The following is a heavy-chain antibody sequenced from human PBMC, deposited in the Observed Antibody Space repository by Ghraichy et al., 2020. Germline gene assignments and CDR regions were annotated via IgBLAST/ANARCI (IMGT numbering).Heavy chain of an antibody. V-gene: IGHV3-74*01. Sequence: GALNISCAASGFTFSSYWMHWVRQAPGKGLVWVSRINSDGSSTSYADSVKGRFTISRDNAKNTLYLQMNSLRAEDTAVYYCARAYYDFWSGYYQYYYGMDVWGQGTTVTVSS. D-gene: IGHD3-3*01. CDR1: GFTFSSYW. J-gene: IGHJ6*02. CDR3: ARAYYDFWSGYYQYYYGMDV. CDR2: INSDGSST.